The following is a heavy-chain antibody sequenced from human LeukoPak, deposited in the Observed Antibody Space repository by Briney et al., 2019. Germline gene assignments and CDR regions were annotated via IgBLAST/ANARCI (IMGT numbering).Heavy chain of an antibody. D-gene: IGHD2-2*01. J-gene: IGHJ5*02. CDR1: GYTFTGYY. CDR3: ARDGVHCSSTSCYGMNWFDP. Sequence: ASVKVSCKASGYTFTGYYMHWVRQAPGQGLEWMGWINPNSGGTNYAQKFQGRVTMTRDTSISTAYMELSRLRSDDTAVYYCARDGVHCSSTSCYGMNWFDPRGQGTLVTVSS. CDR2: INPNSGGT. V-gene: IGHV1-2*02.